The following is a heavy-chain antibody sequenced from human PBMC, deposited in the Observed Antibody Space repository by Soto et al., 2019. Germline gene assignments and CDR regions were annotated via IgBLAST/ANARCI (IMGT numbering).Heavy chain of an antibody. CDR3: ARHMAPGGSGNFDS. Sequence: LSLTCNVSGGSITSFYWDWVRQPPGKGLEWIGYIYFTGSTSYNPSLASRVTMSIDSSKRQFSLKLRSVSAADTAIYFCARHMAPGGSGNFDSWGQGTLVTVSS. J-gene: IGHJ4*02. V-gene: IGHV4-59*01. D-gene: IGHD3-10*01. CDR2: IYFTGST. CDR1: GGSITSFY.